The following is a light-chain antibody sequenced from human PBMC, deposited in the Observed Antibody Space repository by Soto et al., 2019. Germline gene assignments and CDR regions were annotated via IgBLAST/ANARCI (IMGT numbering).Light chain of an antibody. CDR3: SSYTSSTTPLYV. J-gene: IGLJ1*01. Sequence: QSVLTQPASVSGSPGQSITISCTGTSSDVGGYNYVSWYQQHPGKAPKLMISDVSNRPSGVSNRFSASKSGNTASLTISGLQAEYEADYYCSSYTSSTTPLYVFGTGTKLTVL. V-gene: IGLV2-14*01. CDR1: SSDVGGYNY. CDR2: DVS.